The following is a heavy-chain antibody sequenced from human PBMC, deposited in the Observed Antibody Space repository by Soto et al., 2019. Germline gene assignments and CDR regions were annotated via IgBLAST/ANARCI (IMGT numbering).Heavy chain of an antibody. Sequence: GGSLRLSCAASGFTFSSYAMHWVRQAPGKGLEWVAVISYDGSNKYYADSVKGRFTISRDNSKNTLYLQMNSLRAEDTAVYYCARDKDLRGGGSYYRYYYYYYGMDVWGQGTTVTVS. CDR3: ARDKDLRGGGSYYRYYYYYYGMDV. CDR1: GFTFSSYA. V-gene: IGHV3-30-3*01. D-gene: IGHD1-26*01. J-gene: IGHJ6*02. CDR2: ISYDGSNK.